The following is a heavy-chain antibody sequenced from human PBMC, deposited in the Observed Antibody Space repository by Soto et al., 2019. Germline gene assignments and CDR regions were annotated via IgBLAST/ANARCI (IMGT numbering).Heavy chain of an antibody. D-gene: IGHD3-22*01. CDR3: ARDPSYYDSSGYHGP. CDR1: GGTFSSYA. J-gene: IGHJ4*02. CDR2: IIPIFGTA. Sequence: GASVKVSCKASGGTFSSYAISWVRQAPGQGLEWMGGIIPIFGTANYAQKFQGRVTITADESTSTAYMELSSLRSEDTAVYYCARDPSYYDSSGYHGPWGQGTLVTVSS. V-gene: IGHV1-69*13.